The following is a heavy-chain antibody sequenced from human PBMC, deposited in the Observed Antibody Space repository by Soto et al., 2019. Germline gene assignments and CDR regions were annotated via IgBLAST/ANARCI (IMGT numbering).Heavy chain of an antibody. J-gene: IGHJ3*02. CDR1: GFTFDDYA. CDR2: ISWNSGSI. CDR3: AKDKVGLFDI. Sequence: GGSLRLSCAASGFTFDDYAMHWVRQAPGKGLEWGSGISWNSGSIGYADSVKGRFTISRDNAKNSLYMQMNSLRAEDTALYYCAKDKVGLFDIWGQGTMVTVSS. V-gene: IGHV3-9*01.